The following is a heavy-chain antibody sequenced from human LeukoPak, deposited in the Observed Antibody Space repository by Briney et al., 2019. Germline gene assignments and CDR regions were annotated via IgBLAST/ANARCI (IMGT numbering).Heavy chain of an antibody. Sequence: GGSLRLSCTASGFTFSGFAMSWVRQAPGKGLDWVSAISGSGDSTSYADSVRGRFIISRDNSKNTLYLQMDSLRAEDTAVYYCATNRTTGGHRFDYWGQGTLVTVSS. J-gene: IGHJ4*02. CDR1: GFTFSGFA. CDR2: ISGSGDST. CDR3: ATNRTTGGHRFDY. D-gene: IGHD1-1*01. V-gene: IGHV3-23*01.